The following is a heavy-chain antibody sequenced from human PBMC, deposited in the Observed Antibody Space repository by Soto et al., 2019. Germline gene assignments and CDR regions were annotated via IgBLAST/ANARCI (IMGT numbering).Heavy chain of an antibody. CDR3: AGTPYLSLGDREHYYGSGSPSCYMDV. D-gene: IGHD3-10*01. CDR2: ISSSSSYI. V-gene: IGHV3-21*01. CDR1: GFTFSSYS. J-gene: IGHJ6*03. Sequence: PGGSVRLSCAASGFTFSSYSMNWVRQAPGKGLEWVSSISSSSSYIYYADSVKGRFTISRDNAKNSLYLQMNSLRAEDTAVYYCAGTPYLSLGDREHYYGSGSPSCYMDVWGKGTTVTVSS.